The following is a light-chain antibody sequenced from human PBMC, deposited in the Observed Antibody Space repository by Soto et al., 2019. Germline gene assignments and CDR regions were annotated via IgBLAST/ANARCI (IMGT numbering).Light chain of an antibody. Sequence: QSALTQPASVSGSPGQSITISCTGTSSDVGGYNYVSWYQQHPGKAPKLMIYDVSNRPSGVSNRFSGSKSVNTASLTISGLQAEGEADYYCSSYTSSRTLVFGGGTKVTVL. CDR2: DVS. V-gene: IGLV2-14*01. J-gene: IGLJ2*01. CDR3: SSYTSSRTLV. CDR1: SSDVGGYNY.